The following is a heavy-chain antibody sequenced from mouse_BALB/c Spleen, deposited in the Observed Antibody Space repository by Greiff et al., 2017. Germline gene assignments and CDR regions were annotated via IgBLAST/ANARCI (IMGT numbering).Heavy chain of an antibody. CDR2: IRLKSNNYAT. CDR1: GFTFSNYW. D-gene: IGHD1-1*01. J-gene: IGHJ2*01. CDR3: TRNYGSYYYFDY. Sequence: EVKLVESGGGLVQPGGSMKLSCVASGFTFSNYWMNWVRQSPEKGLEWVAEIRLKSNNYATHYAESVKGRFTISRDDSKSSVYLQMNNLRAEDTGIYYCTRNYGSYYYFDYWGQGTTLTVSS. V-gene: IGHV6-6*02.